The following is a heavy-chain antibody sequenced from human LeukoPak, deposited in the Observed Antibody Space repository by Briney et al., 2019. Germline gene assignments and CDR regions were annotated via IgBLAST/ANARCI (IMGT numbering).Heavy chain of an antibody. CDR2: IYYSGST. J-gene: IGHJ2*01. D-gene: IGHD3-9*01. Sequence: SETLSLTCTVSGGSISSYYWSWIRQPPGKGLEWIGYIYYSGSTNYNPSLKSRVTISVDTSKNQFSLKLSSVTAADTAVDYCARQYSDILTGYHRGEPYWYFDLWGRGTLVNVSS. CDR3: ARQYSDILTGYHRGEPYWYFDL. CDR1: GGSISSYY. V-gene: IGHV4-59*08.